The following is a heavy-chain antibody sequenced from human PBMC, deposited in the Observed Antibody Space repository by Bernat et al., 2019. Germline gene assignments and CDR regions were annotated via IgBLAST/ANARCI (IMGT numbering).Heavy chain of an antibody. V-gene: IGHV4-39*01. CDR2: IYYSGST. J-gene: IGHJ4*02. CDR3: ARPGSIAAADYFDY. D-gene: IGHD6-13*01. Sequence: QLQLQESGPGLVKPSETLSLTCTFSGGSISSSSYYWGWIRQPPGKGLEWIGSIYYSGSTYYNPSLKSRVTISVDTSKNQFSLKLGSVTAADTAVYYCARPGSIAAADYFDYWGQGTLVTVSS. CDR1: GGSISSSSYY.